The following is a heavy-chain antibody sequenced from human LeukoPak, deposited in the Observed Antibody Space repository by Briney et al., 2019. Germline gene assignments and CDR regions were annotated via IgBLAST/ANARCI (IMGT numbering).Heavy chain of an antibody. CDR1: GGSISSYY. CDR3: ARDSAGYYDFWSGSPYYYYYYMDV. Sequence: WETLSLTCTVSGGSISSYYWSWIRQPPGKGLEWIGYIYYSGSTNYNPSLKSRVTISVDTSKNQFSLKLSSVTAADTAVYYCARDSAGYYDFWSGSPYYYYYYMDVWGKGTTVTVSS. V-gene: IGHV4-59*01. CDR2: IYYSGST. J-gene: IGHJ6*03. D-gene: IGHD3-3*01.